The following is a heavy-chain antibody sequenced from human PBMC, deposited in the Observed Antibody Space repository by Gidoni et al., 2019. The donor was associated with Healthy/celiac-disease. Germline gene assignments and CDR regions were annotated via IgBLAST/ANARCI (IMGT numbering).Heavy chain of an antibody. CDR1: GLTFSNAW. D-gene: IGHD3-3*01. CDR2: IKSKTDGGTT. V-gene: IGHV3-15*01. CDR3: TTGDYDFWSGYPSKIPFDY. Sequence: EVQLVESGGGWVKPGGSLRLSCAASGLTFSNAWLSWVRQPPGKGLEWVGRIKSKTDGGTTDYAATVKGRFTISRDDSKNTLYLQMNSLKTEDTAVYYCTTGDYDFWSGYPSKIPFDYWGQGTLVTVSS. J-gene: IGHJ4*02.